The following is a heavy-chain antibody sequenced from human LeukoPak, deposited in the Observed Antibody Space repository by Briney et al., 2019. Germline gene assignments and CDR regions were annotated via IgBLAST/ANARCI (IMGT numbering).Heavy chain of an antibody. CDR1: GYSFTSYW. J-gene: IGHJ5*02. D-gene: IGHD3-22*01. Sequence: GESLKISCKGSGYSFTSYWIGWVRQMPGKGLEWMGIIYPGDSDTRYSPSFQGQVTISADKSISTAYLQWSSLRASDTAMYYCARGSLYDSSGYCLTRPANWFDPWGQGTLVTVSS. V-gene: IGHV5-51*01. CDR3: ARGSLYDSSGYCLTRPANWFDP. CDR2: IYPGDSDT.